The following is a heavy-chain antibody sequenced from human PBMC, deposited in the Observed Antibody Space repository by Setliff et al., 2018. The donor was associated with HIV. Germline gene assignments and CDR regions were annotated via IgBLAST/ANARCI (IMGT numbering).Heavy chain of an antibody. Sequence: SETLSLTCTVSGGSISSGGYYWSWIRQHPGKGLEWIGYIYYSGSTNYSPSLKSRVTISVDTSKNQFSLKLSSVTAADTAVYYCARTRGYCSKTSCYALRGPDYWGQGTLVTVSS. V-gene: IGHV4-61*08. D-gene: IGHD2-2*01. CDR1: GGSISSGGYY. CDR2: IYYSGST. J-gene: IGHJ4*02. CDR3: ARTRGYCSKTSCYALRGPDY.